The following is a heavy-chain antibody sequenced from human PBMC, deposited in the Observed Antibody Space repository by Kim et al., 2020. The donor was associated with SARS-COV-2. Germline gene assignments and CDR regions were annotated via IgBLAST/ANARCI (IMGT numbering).Heavy chain of an antibody. CDR1: GGTFSSYA. CDR2: IIPIFGTA. J-gene: IGHJ6*02. CDR3: ARDLGTVAAGMYCGLDY. V-gene: IGHV1-69*13. D-gene: IGHD6-13*01. Sequence: SVKVSCKASGGTFSSYAISWVRQAPGQGLEWMGGIIPIFGTANYAQKFQGRVTITADESTSTAYMELSSLRSEDTAVYYCARDLGTVAAGMYCGLDYWGQGTTVTVSS.